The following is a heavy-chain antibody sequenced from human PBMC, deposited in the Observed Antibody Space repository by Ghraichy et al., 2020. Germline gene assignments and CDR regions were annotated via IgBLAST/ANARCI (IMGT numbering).Heavy chain of an antibody. CDR1: GFAFSDYD. CDR3: TGSPGGSHLGFDY. D-gene: IGHD1-26*01. V-gene: IGHV3-13*01. CDR2: ISIAGVA. Sequence: GGSLRLSCAASGFAFSDYDMHWVRQSTAKGLEWVSAISIAGVAYYRDSVKGRFTISRENAKNSLHLQMNSLRAGDTALYYCTGSPGGSHLGFDYWGQGTLVTVSS. J-gene: IGHJ4*02.